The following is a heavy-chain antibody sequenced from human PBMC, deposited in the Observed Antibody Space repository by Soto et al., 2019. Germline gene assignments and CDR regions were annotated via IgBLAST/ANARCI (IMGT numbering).Heavy chain of an antibody. CDR3: AHVYGGYDNFDY. V-gene: IGHV2-5*02. D-gene: IGHD5-12*01. Sequence: QITLKESGPTLVKPTQTLTLTCTFSGFSLSTSGVGVGWIRQPPGKALEWLALIYWDDDKRYSPSLKSRLTIHEDASKNQVGLTMPSMDPVDTATYYCAHVYGGYDNFDYWGQGTLVTVSS. CDR2: IYWDDDK. J-gene: IGHJ4*02. CDR1: GFSLSTSGVG.